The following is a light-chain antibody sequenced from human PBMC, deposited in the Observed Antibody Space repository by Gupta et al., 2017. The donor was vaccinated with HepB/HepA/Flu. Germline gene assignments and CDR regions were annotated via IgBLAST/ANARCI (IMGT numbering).Light chain of an antibody. CDR1: QSINTW. CDR3: QQYDSHLCS. V-gene: IGKV1-5*03. J-gene: IGKJ2*04. Sequence: DIQMTQSPSTLSASVGDRVTITCRASQSINTWLAWYQQKPGKAPKLLIYKASSLESGVPSRFSGSGSGTEFTLTISSLQPDDFATYYCQQYDSHLCSFGQGTKLEIK. CDR2: KAS.